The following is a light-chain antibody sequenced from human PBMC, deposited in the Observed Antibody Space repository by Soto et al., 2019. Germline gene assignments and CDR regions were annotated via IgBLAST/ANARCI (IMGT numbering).Light chain of an antibody. V-gene: IGKV3-20*01. CDR3: QHYVTSSIT. CDR1: QSVTSTS. J-gene: IGKJ5*01. Sequence: EIVFTQSPVTLSLSPGERATLSCRASQSVTSTSLAWYQQKPGQAPRLLMYGASSRATGTPDRISGGGSGTDFTLTISRLEPEDFAVYYCQHYVTSSITFGQGTRLEIK. CDR2: GAS.